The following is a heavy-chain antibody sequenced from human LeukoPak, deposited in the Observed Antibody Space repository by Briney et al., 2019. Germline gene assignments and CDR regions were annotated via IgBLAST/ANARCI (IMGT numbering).Heavy chain of an antibody. CDR1: GGSISSYY. CDR2: ISASGST. CDR3: ARDLAAAGTVFDY. J-gene: IGHJ4*02. D-gene: IGHD6-13*01. V-gene: IGHV4-4*07. Sequence: PSETLSLTCTVSGGSISSYYWSWIRQPAGQGLEWIGRISASGSTDYNPSLKSRVTMSLDTSKNQFSLRLSAVTAAETAVYYCARDLAAAGTVFDYWGQGTLVTVSS.